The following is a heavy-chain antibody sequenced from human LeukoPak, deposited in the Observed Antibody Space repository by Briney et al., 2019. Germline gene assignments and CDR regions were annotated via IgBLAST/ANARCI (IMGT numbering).Heavy chain of an antibody. CDR2: IKQDGSEK. D-gene: IGHD5-12*01. J-gene: IGHJ4*02. CDR1: GFTFSSYW. V-gene: IGHV3-7*03. Sequence: PGGSLRLSCAVSGFTFSSYWMSWVRQAPGKGLEWVANIKQDGSEKYYVDSVKGRFTISRDNAKNSLYLQLNSLRAEDTAVYYCARARGGYDFDYWGQGTLVTVSS. CDR3: ARARGGYDFDY.